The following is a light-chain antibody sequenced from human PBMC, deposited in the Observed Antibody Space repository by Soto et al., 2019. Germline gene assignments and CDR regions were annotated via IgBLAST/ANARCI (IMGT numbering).Light chain of an antibody. CDR1: ESVRSSY. CDR3: LQYGRSPYT. Sequence: EIVLTQSPGTLSSSPGERATLSCRASESVRSSYLAWFQQKRGQAPWLLLYGASIRATGIPDRFGGRGSGTDFTLTINRLKPEDFVVYFCLQYGRSPYTFGQGTKLEIK. J-gene: IGKJ2*01. V-gene: IGKV3-20*01. CDR2: GAS.